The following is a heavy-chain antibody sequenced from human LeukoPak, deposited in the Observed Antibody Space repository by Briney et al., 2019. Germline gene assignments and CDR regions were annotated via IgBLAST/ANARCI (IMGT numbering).Heavy chain of an antibody. D-gene: IGHD5-24*01. Sequence: ASVKVSCKASGGTFRTSAISWVRQAPGQGLQWMGGIIPLLGAVDLAQEFQGRVTITADESTKTSYMEVNSLTSEDTATYYCAKGAGDGWNAFDIWGQGTMVTVSS. CDR1: GGTFRTSA. V-gene: IGHV1-69*13. J-gene: IGHJ3*02. CDR2: IIPLLGAV. CDR3: AKGAGDGWNAFDI.